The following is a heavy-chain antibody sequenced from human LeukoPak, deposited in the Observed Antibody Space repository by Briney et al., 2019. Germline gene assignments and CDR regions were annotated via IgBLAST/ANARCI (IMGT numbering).Heavy chain of an antibody. D-gene: IGHD4-11*01. CDR3: AKSYFDYSTYYSYYFNL. J-gene: IGHJ4*02. V-gene: IGHV4-4*09. Sequence: PSETLSLTCTVSVGFPINAYWSWIRQPPGRGLEWIGYIYPSGSTNYHPSLKSRVTISVDTSKNHFALNLSSVTAADTAVYYCAKSYFDYSTYYSYYFNLWGQGALVTVSS. CDR2: IYPSGST. CDR1: VGFPINAY.